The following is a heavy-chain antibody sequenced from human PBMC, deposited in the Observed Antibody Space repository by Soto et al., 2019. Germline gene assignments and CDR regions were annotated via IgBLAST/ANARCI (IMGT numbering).Heavy chain of an antibody. Sequence: TSVEGSCKASGLTFTTSAVQWVRQARGQRLEWIGWIVVGSGNTIYAQRFQERVAITREMSTSTAYMELTSMRSEDTAVYYCAAVGMTSVGYYNGMDVWGQGTTVTVPS. CDR1: GLTFTTSA. V-gene: IGHV1-58*01. CDR3: AAVGMTSVGYYNGMDV. J-gene: IGHJ6*02. CDR2: IVVGSGNT. D-gene: IGHD1-20*01.